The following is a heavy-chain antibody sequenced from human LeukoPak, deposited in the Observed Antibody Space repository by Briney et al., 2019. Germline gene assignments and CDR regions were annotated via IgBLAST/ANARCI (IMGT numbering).Heavy chain of an antibody. CDR2: IRSKAYGGTT. J-gene: IGHJ6*02. CDR3: TRGHGHSFYYYGMDV. V-gene: IGHV3-49*04. D-gene: IGHD5-24*01. Sequence: GGSLRLSCTASGFTFGDYAMSWVRQAPGKGLEWVGFIRSKAYGGTTEYAASVKGRFTISRDDSKSIAYLQMNSLKTEDTAVYYCTRGHGHSFYYYGMDVWGQGTTVTVSS. CDR1: GFTFGDYA.